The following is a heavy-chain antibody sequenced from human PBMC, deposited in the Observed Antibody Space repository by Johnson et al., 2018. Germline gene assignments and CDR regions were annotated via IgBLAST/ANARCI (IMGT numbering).Heavy chain of an antibody. V-gene: IGHV3-7*01. Sequence: VQLGESGGGLVEPGGSLRLSCAASGFTFSSYGMHWVRQAPGKGLEWVANIKQDGSEKYYVDSVKGRFTISRDNAKNSLYLQMNSLRAEDTAVYYCARDIGYRQAFDIWGQGTMVTVSS. D-gene: IGHD5-12*01. CDR2: IKQDGSEK. CDR1: GFTFSSYG. CDR3: ARDIGYRQAFDI. J-gene: IGHJ3*02.